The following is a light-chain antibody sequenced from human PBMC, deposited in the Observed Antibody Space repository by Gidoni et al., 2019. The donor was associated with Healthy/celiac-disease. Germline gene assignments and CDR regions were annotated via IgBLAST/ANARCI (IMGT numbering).Light chain of an antibody. CDR2: ASS. J-gene: IGKJ1*01. CDR3: QQSYSTPQT. Sequence: DIQMNQSQSSLSASVGDRVTITCRASQSISSYLNWYQQKPGKAPKLLIYASSSLQSGVPSRFSSSGSGTDFTLTISSLQPEDFSTYYCQQSYSTPQTFGQGTKVEIK. V-gene: IGKV1-39*01. CDR1: QSISSY.